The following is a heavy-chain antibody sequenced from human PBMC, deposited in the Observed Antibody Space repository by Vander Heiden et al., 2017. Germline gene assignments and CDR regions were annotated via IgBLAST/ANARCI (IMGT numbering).Heavy chain of an antibody. Sequence: EVQLVQSGAEVRKPGGSLKISGKPSGYIFTNYWIGWVRQMPGKALEWMGIIYPGDSDTRYSPSFQGQVSISADKSITTAYLQWSSLKASDTAMYFCARHGQSFDYWGQGNLVTVSS. CDR1: GYIFTNYW. CDR3: ARHGQSFDY. V-gene: IGHV5-51*01. J-gene: IGHJ4*02. CDR2: IYPGDSDT.